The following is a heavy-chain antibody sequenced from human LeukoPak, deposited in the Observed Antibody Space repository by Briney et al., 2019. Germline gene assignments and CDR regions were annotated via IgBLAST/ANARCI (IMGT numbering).Heavy chain of an antibody. CDR3: ASAPYTSGWSVFDY. V-gene: IGHV4-59*11. CDR1: GGSISSHY. CDR2: IYYSGST. Sequence: PSETLSLTCTVSGGSISSHYWSWIRQPPGKGLEWIGYIYYSGSTNNNLSLKSRVTISVDTSNNQFSLKLRSVTAADTAVYYCASAPYTSGWSVFDYWGQGTLVTVSS. J-gene: IGHJ4*02. D-gene: IGHD6-19*01.